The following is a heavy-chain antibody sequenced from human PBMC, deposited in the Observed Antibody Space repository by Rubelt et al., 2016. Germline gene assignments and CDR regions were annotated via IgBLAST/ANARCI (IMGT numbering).Heavy chain of an antibody. CDR2: IHTSGST. CDR1: GASMNSHY. Sequence: VQLQESGPGLVKPSETLSLTCTVSGASMNSHYWNWIRQPAGKGLEWIGRIHTSGSTNYNPSFKSRVTMSVDTSKSQFSLKVSSVTAADTAVYYCARGRVSSGWYRDYWGQGTLVIVSS. CDR3: ARGRVSSGWYRDY. D-gene: IGHD6-19*01. V-gene: IGHV4-4*07. J-gene: IGHJ4*02.